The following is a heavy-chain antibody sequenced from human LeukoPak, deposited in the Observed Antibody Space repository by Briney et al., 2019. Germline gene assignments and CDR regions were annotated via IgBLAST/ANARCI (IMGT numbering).Heavy chain of an antibody. CDR1: GGSISSYY. CDR3: ARFIAAAGFYYFDY. J-gene: IGHJ4*02. CDR2: IYYSGST. V-gene: IGHV4-39*07. D-gene: IGHD6-13*01. Sequence: PSETLSLTCTVSGGSISSYYWGWIRQPPGKGLEWIGSIYYSGSTYYNPSLKSRVTISVDTSKNQFSLKLSSVTAADTAVYYCARFIAAAGFYYFDYWGQGTLVTVSS.